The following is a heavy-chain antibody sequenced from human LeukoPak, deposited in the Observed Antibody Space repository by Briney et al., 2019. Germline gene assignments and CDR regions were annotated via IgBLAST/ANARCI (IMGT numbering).Heavy chain of an antibody. J-gene: IGHJ5*02. CDR3: ARGLEWLTRRHNWFDP. Sequence: ASVKVSCKASGYTFTGYYMHWVRQAPGQGLEWMGWISAYNGNTNYAQKFQGRVTMTTDTSTRTAYMELRSLRSDDTAVYYCARGLEWLTRRHNWFDPWGQGTLVTVSS. CDR2: ISAYNGNT. V-gene: IGHV1-18*04. CDR1: GYTFTGYY. D-gene: IGHD3-3*01.